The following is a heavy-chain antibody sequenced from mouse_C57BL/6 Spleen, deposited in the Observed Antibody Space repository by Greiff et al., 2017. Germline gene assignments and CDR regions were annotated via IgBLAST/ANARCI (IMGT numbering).Heavy chain of an antibody. CDR3: ATGGGSSSFDY. Sequence: VKLQQPGAELVRPGSSVKLSCKASGYTFTSYWMHWVKQRPIQGLEWIGNIDPSDSETHYNQKFKDKATLTVDKSSSTAYMQLSSLTSEDSAVYYCATGGGSSSFDYWGQGTTLTVSS. CDR2: IDPSDSET. CDR1: GYTFTSYW. J-gene: IGHJ2*01. D-gene: IGHD1-1*01. V-gene: IGHV1-52*01.